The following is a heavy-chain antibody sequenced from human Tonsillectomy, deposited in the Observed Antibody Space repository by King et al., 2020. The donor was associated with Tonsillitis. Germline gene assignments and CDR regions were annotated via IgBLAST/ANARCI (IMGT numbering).Heavy chain of an antibody. CDR1: GYTFTSYD. V-gene: IGHV1-8*01. D-gene: IGHD2/OR15-2a*01. CDR2: MNPNSGNT. CDR3: ARGEYWYGSFDY. J-gene: IGHJ4*02. Sequence: VQLVESGAEVKKPGASVKVSCKASGYTFTSYDINWVRQATGQELEWMGWMNPNSGNTGYAQKFQGRVTMTRNTSISTAYMELSSLRSEDTAVYYCARGEYWYGSFDYWGQGTLVTVSS.